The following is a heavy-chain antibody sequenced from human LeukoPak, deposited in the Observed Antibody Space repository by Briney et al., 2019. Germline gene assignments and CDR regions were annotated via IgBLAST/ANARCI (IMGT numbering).Heavy chain of an antibody. V-gene: IGHV3-7*01. CDR2: IKQDGSEK. Sequence: PGGSLRLSCAASGFAFSTYWMTWVRQAPGKGLEWVANIKQDGSEKYYVDSVKGRFTISRDNAKNSLYLQMNSLRAEDTAVYYCAKILVADNFDYWGQGTLVTVSS. J-gene: IGHJ4*02. D-gene: IGHD2-21*01. CDR3: AKILVADNFDY. CDR1: GFAFSTYW.